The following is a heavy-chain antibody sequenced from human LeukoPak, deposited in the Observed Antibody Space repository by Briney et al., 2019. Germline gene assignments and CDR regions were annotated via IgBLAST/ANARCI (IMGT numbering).Heavy chain of an antibody. CDR3: AREHLGVAGADY. V-gene: IGHV3-11*04. D-gene: IGHD3-3*01. Sequence: GGSLGLSCAASGFTFSDYYMSWIRQAPGKGLEWVSYISNSGSIIQYADSVKGRFTISRDNAKNSLYLQMNSLRAEDTGVYYCAREHLGVAGADYWGQGTLVTVSS. CDR1: GFTFSDYY. J-gene: IGHJ4*02. CDR2: ISNSGSII.